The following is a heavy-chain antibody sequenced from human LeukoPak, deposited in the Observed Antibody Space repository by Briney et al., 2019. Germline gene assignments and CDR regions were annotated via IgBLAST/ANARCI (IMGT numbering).Heavy chain of an antibody. CDR3: AKDINAATRYYYYMDV. Sequence: PGRSLRLSCAASGFTFDDYAMHWVRQAPGKGLEGGSGISWNSGNIGYADSVKGRFTISRDNAKNSLYLQMNSQRSEDTALYYCAKDINAATRYYYYMDVWGKGTTVTVSS. CDR1: GFTFDDYA. D-gene: IGHD1-7*01. V-gene: IGHV3-9*01. CDR2: ISWNSGNI. J-gene: IGHJ6*03.